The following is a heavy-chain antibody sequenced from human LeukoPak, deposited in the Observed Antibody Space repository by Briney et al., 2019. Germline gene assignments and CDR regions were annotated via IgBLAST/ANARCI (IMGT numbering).Heavy chain of an antibody. CDR3: ASDIRLDRHDY. V-gene: IGHV3-7*01. CDR1: GFTFSSYW. Sequence: GGSLRLSCAASGFTFSSYWMSWVRQAPGKGLEWVANIKQDGSEKYYVDSVKGRFTISRDNAKDSLYLQMNSLRAEDTAVYYCASDIRLDRHDYWGQGTLVTVSS. J-gene: IGHJ4*02. D-gene: IGHD1-1*01. CDR2: IKQDGSEK.